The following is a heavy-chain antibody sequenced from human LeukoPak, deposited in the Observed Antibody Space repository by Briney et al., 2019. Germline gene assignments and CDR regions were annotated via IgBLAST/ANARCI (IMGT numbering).Heavy chain of an antibody. J-gene: IGHJ4*02. CDR3: AREGQTFDY. V-gene: IGHV3-21*01. CDR2: INSISTYK. CDR1: GFTFSTYT. Sequence: GGSLRLSCAASGFTFSTYTMNWVRQAPGEGLEWVSSINSISTYKSYADSVKGRFTISRDNAENSLYLQMNTLRAEDTAVYYCAREGQTFDYWGQGTLVTVSS.